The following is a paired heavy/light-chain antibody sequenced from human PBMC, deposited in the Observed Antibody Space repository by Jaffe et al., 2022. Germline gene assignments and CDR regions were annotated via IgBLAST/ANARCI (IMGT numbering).Heavy chain of an antibody. D-gene: IGHD2-21*02. J-gene: IGHJ4*02. Sequence: QVQLVESGGGVVQPGGSLRLSCAASGFTFSSYGMHWVRQAPGKGLEWVAFIRYDGSNKYYADSVKGRFTISRDNSKNTLYLQMNSLRAEDTAVYYCAGQAPRYCGGDCPPLDSSGYSAPGLWGQGTLVTVSS. CDR2: IRYDGSNK. CDR3: AGQAPRYCGGDCPPLDSSGYSAPGL. CDR1: GFTFSSYG. V-gene: IGHV3-30*02.
Light chain of an antibody. J-gene: IGKJ3*01. V-gene: IGKV1-13*02. CDR3: QQFNSYPPFT. CDR2: DAS. Sequence: AIQLTQSPSSLSASVGDRVTITCRASQGISSALAWYQQKPGKAPKLLIYDASSLESGVPSRFSGSGSGTDFTLTISSLQPEDFATYYCQQFNSYPPFTFGPGTKVDIK. CDR1: QGISSA.